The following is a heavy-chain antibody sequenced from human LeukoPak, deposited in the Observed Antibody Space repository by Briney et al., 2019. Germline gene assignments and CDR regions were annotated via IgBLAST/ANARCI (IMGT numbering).Heavy chain of an antibody. CDR3: ARVPGSSIAARPGAWFDP. V-gene: IGHV4-34*01. CDR1: GGSFSGYY. CDR2: INHSGST. D-gene: IGHD6-6*01. Sequence: PSETLSLTCAVYGGSFSGYYWSWIRQPPGKGLEWIGEINHSGSTNYNPSLKSRVTISVDTSKNQFSLKLSSVTAADTAVYCCARVPGSSIAARPGAWFDPWGQGTLVTVSS. J-gene: IGHJ5*02.